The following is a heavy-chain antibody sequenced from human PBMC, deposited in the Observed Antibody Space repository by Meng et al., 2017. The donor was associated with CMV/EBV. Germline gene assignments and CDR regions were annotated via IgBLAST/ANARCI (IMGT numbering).Heavy chain of an antibody. D-gene: IGHD3-3*01. V-gene: IGHV3-74*01. Sequence: ESPKISCAASGFTFSSYWMHWVRQAPGKGLVWVSRINSDGSSTSYADSVKGRFTISRDNAKNTLYLQMNSLRAEDTAVYYCARDRENYDFWSGYYYGMDVWGQGTTVTVSS. CDR1: GFTFSSYW. J-gene: IGHJ6*02. CDR2: INSDGSST. CDR3: ARDRENYDFWSGYYYGMDV.